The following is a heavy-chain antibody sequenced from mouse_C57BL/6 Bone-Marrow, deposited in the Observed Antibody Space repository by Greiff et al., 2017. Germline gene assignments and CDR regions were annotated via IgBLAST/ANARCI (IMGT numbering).Heavy chain of an antibody. CDR1: GYTFTSYW. CDR2: IDPSDSYT. V-gene: IGHV1-69*01. D-gene: IGHD1-1*01. Sequence: QVQLQQPGAELVMPGASVKLSCKASGYTFTSYWMHWVKQRPGPGLEWIGEIDPSDSYTNYNQKFKGKSTLTVDKSSSTAYMQLSSLTSEDSAVYYCAREGYGSSFDYWGQGTTLTVSS. CDR3: AREGYGSSFDY. J-gene: IGHJ2*01.